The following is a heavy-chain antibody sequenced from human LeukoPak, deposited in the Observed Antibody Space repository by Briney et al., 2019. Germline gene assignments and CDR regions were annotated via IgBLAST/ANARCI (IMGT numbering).Heavy chain of an antibody. V-gene: IGHV3-30-3*01. J-gene: IGHJ4*02. D-gene: IGHD2-21*02. CDR1: GFTFSSYP. Sequence: GGSLTLSCAASGFTFSSYPMHWVRQAPGLELQWVAVISHDGSNKYYEDSVKGRFTISRDNSKSTLYLHLNIPRPEDTAVYYCTRSVVTTADFDYWGQGTLVTVSS. CDR3: TRSVVTTADFDY. CDR2: ISHDGSNK.